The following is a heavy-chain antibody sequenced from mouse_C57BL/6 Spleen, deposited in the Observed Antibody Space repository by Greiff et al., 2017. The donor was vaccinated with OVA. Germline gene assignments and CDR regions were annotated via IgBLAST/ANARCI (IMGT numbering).Heavy chain of an antibody. J-gene: IGHJ2*01. CDR1: GYTFTSYW. D-gene: IGHD1-1*01. V-gene: IGHV1-64*01. Sequence: QVQLQQPGAELVKPGASVKLSCKASGYTFTSYWMHWVKQRPGQGLEWIGMIHPNSGSTNYNEKFKSKATLTVDKSSSTAYMQLSSLTSEDSAVYYCARPMRVINTVVATNDYFDYWGQGTTLTVSS. CDR2: IHPNSGST. CDR3: ARPMRVINTVVATNDYFDY.